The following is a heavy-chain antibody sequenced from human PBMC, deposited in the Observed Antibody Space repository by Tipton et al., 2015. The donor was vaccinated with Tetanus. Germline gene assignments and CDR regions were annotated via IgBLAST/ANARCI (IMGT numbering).Heavy chain of an antibody. Sequence: GLVKPSETLSLTCTVSGGSISSYYWSWIRQPPGKGLEWIGYIYFNGSTNYNPSLKSRVTISVDRSKNQFSLKLSSVTAADTAVYYCANHPGAKTQFDYWGQGTLVTVSS. CDR3: ANHPGAKTQFDY. J-gene: IGHJ4*02. D-gene: IGHD1-26*01. V-gene: IGHV4-59*08. CDR1: GGSISSYY. CDR2: IYFNGST.